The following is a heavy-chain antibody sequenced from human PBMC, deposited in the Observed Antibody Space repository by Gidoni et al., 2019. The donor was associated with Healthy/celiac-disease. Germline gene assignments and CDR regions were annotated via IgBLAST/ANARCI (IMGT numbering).Heavy chain of an antibody. Sequence: QVQLVEYGGGLVKPGGSLRLSGAASGCTFSDYYMSWIRQAPGKGLEGVSYISSSVSTIYYADSVKGRFTISRDNAKNSLYLQMNSLRAEDTAVYYCARCRYGWYFDYWGQGTLVTVSS. CDR1: GCTFSDYY. D-gene: IGHD6-19*01. CDR3: ARCRYGWYFDY. J-gene: IGHJ4*02. CDR2: ISSSVSTI. V-gene: IGHV3-11*01.